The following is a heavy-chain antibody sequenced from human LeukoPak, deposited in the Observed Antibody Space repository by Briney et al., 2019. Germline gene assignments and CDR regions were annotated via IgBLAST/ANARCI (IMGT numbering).Heavy chain of an antibody. CDR2: ISGNGGRT. Sequence: HPGGSLRLSCAVSGFTFSSYAMSWVRQAPGKGLEWVSGISGNGGRTYYADSVKGRFTISRDNSKNTLYLQMNSLRAEDTAVYYCAKELIAVAGYYFDNWGQGTLVTVSS. V-gene: IGHV3-23*01. CDR3: AKELIAVAGYYFDN. CDR1: GFTFSSYA. D-gene: IGHD6-19*01. J-gene: IGHJ4*02.